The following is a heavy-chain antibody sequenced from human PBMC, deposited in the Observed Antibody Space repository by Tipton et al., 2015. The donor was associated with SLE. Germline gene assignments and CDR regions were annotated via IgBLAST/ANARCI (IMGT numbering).Heavy chain of an antibody. CDR1: GGTFSSYG. D-gene: IGHD3-10*01. V-gene: IGHV1-69*01. J-gene: IGHJ6*02. Sequence: QLVQSGAEVKKPGSSVKVSCKASGGTFSSYGVSWVRQAPGQGLEWMGGIIPIFGSANYAQRFQGRVTITADESTSTAYMELSSLRSEDTAVYYCARDLTYYYGSGSLYGMDVWGQGTTVTVSS. CDR3: ARDLTYYYGSGSLYGMDV. CDR2: IIPIFGSA.